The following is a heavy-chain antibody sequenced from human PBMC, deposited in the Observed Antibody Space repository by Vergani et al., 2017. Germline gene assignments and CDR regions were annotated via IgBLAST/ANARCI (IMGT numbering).Heavy chain of an antibody. D-gene: IGHD6-6*01. V-gene: IGHV4-34*01. CDR1: GGSFSGYY. CDR3: ARHKFSGSPDY. J-gene: IGHJ4*02. CDR2: INHSGST. Sequence: QVQLQQWGAGLLKPSETLSLTCAVYGGSFSGYYWSWIRQPPGKGLEWIGEINHSGSTNYNPSLKSRVTISVDTSKNQFSLKLSSVTAADTAVYYCARHKFSGSPDYWGQGTLVTVSS.